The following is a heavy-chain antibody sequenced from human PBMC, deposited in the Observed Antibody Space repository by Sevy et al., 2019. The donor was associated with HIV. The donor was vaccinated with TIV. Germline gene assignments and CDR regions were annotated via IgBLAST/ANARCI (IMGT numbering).Heavy chain of an antibody. D-gene: IGHD3-10*01. CDR3: AKGSNYSSGSFIYYYMDV. CDR2: ISGGGGST. CDR1: GFTFSNYG. Sequence: GGSLRLSCTASGFTFSNYGMSWVRQAPGRGLEWISNISGGGGSTYYADSVKGRFTISRDNSKNTLYLRMNSLRAEDTAVYYCAKGSNYSSGSFIYYYMDVWGKGTTVTVSS. J-gene: IGHJ6*03. V-gene: IGHV3-23*01.